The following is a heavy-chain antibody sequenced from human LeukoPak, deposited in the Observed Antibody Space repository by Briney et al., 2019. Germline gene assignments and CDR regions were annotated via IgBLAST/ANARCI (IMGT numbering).Heavy chain of an antibody. CDR1: GFTFSSHA. D-gene: IGHD1-14*01. Sequence: GSLRLSCAASGFTFSSHAMCWVRQAPGKGLEWVSSIDISGGSTYYADSVQGRFTISRDNSKNTLYLQMNSLRPEDTAVYYCARTSQTFDYWGQGTLVTVSS. V-gene: IGHV3-23*01. CDR2: IDISGGST. J-gene: IGHJ4*02. CDR3: ARTSQTFDY.